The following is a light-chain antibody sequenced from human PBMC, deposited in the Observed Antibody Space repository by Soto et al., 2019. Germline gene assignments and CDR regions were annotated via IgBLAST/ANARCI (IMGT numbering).Light chain of an antibody. V-gene: IGLV4-69*01. Sequence: QPVLTQSPSASASLGASVKLTCTLSSGHSSYPIAWHQQQPEKGPRYLMKLNSDGRHSKGDGIPDRFSGSSSGAERYLTVSSLQSEDEADYYCQTWGTGIQVFGGGTKLTVL. J-gene: IGLJ2*01. CDR3: QTWGTGIQV. CDR1: SGHSSYP. CDR2: LNSDGRH.